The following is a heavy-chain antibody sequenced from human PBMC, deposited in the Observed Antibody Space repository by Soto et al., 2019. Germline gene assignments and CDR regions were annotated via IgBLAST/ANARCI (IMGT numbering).Heavy chain of an antibody. CDR2: ISSNGESTYHTGAT. D-gene: IGHD3-16*01. Sequence: EEQLLESGGGSVQPGGSLRLSCTASGFNFRNYAMSWVRQAPGKGLEWVSIISSNGESTYHTGATYYADSVRGRFTISRDNSKNTLSLQMNSLRAEDTAVYYCARTAPMDAGDKYYYDFWGQGALVTVSS. CDR1: GFNFRNYA. CDR3: ARTAPMDAGDKYYYDF. V-gene: IGHV3-23*01. J-gene: IGHJ4*02.